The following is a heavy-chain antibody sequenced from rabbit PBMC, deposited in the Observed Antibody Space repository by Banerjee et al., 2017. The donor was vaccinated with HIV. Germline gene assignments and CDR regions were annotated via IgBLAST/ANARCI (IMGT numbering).Heavy chain of an antibody. J-gene: IGHJ4*01. D-gene: IGHD7-1*01. CDR3: ARDYAGYIGYGYYFNL. V-gene: IGHV1S43*01. CDR2: INTSSGNT. Sequence: QEQLEESGGDLVKPEGSLTLTCKASGFSFSNKYVMCWVRQAPGKGLEWIACINTSSGNTVYASWVNGRFTVSRSTSLSTVDLKMTSLTVADTATYFCARDYAGYIGYGYYFNLWGQGTLVTV. CDR1: GFSFSNKYV.